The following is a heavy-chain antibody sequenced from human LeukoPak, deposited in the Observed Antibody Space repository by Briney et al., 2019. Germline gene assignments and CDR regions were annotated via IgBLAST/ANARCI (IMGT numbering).Heavy chain of an antibody. CDR2: MNPNSGNT. D-gene: IGHD6-13*01. J-gene: IGHJ4*02. CDR3: ARSSAAGTPYFDY. CDR1: GYTFTSYD. V-gene: IGHV1-8*01. Sequence: GASVKVSCKASGYTFTSYDINWVRQATGQGLEWMGWMNPNSGNTGYAQKFQGRVTMTTDTSTNTAYMELRSLRSDDTAVYYCARSSAAGTPYFDYWGQGTLVTVSS.